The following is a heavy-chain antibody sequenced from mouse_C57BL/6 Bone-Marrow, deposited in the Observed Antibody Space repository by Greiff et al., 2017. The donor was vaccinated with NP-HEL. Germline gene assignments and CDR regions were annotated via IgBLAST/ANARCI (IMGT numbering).Heavy chain of an antibody. CDR2: ISSGSSTI. CDR1: GFTFSDYG. J-gene: IGHJ4*01. Sequence: EVKVVESGGGLVKPGGSLKLSCAASGFTFSDYGMHWIRQAPEKGLEWVAYISSGSSTIYYADTVKGRFTISRDNAKNTLFLQMTSLRSEDTAMYYCASSGPYAMDYWGQGTSVTVSS. CDR3: ASSGPYAMDY. V-gene: IGHV5-17*01. D-gene: IGHD1-3*01.